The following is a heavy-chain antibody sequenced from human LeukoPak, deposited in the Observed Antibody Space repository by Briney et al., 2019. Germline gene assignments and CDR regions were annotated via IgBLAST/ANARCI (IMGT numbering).Heavy chain of an antibody. V-gene: IGHV4-31*03. CDR3: ASATPSYFDY. J-gene: IGHJ4*02. CDR1: GGSISSGGYY. CDR2: IYYSGST. Sequence: SETLSLTCTVSGGSISSGGYYWSWIRQHPGKGLEWIGYIYYSGSTYYNPSLKIRVTISVDTSKNQFSLKLSSVTVADTAVYYCASATPSYFDYWGQGTLVTVSS.